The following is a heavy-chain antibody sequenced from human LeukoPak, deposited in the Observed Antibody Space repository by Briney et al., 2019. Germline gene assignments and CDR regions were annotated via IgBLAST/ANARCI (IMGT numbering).Heavy chain of an antibody. Sequence: SETLSLTCAVYGGSFSGYYWSWIRQPPGKGLEWIGEINHSGSTNYNPSLKSRVTISVDTSKNQFSLKLSSVTAADTAVYYCARTGVYFDYWGQGTLVTVSS. CDR2: INHSGST. J-gene: IGHJ4*02. D-gene: IGHD3-10*01. CDR3: ARTGVYFDY. CDR1: GGSFSGYY. V-gene: IGHV4-34*01.